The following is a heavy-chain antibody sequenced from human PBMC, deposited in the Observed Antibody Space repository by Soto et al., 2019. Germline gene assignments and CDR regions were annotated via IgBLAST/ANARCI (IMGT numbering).Heavy chain of an antibody. CDR3: ARDWYCTRSTDCFYFDY. J-gene: IGHJ4*02. Sequence: PGGSLRLSCAASGFAFNNYWMGWVRQAPGKRLERVANMKFDGSDEYYVDSVKGRFTISRDNYESILHLQMNSLRAEDTAVYYCARDWYCTRSTDCFYFDYWGQGALVTVSS. CDR1: GFAFNNYW. D-gene: IGHD2-8*01. CDR2: MKFDGSDE. V-gene: IGHV3-7*01.